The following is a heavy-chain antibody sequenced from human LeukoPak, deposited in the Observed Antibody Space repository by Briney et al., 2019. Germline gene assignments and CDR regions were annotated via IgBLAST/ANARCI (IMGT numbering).Heavy chain of an antibody. CDR2: IRYDGSNK. CDR3: AKGGGYEAQYYYYYLDV. CDR1: GFGFGSYN. J-gene: IGHJ6*03. D-gene: IGHD5-12*01. Sequence: PGGSLRLSCAASGFGFGSYNMYWVRQAPGKGLEWVTFIRYDGSNKYYADSVKGRFTISRDNSKDTLYLQMKSLRAEDTAVYYCAKGGGYEAQYYYYYLDVWGKGTTVTISS. V-gene: IGHV3-30*02.